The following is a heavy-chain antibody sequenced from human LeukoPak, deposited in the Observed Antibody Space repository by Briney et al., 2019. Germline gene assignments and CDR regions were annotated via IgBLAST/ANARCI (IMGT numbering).Heavy chain of an antibody. Sequence: GGSLRLSCAASGFTFSIVWMTWVRQAPGKGLECVGRIKSRPDGGTTDYAASLKGRFTIARDDSKNTLYLQLNSLKTEDTAVYYCATGASRYYNSSGFYPPFDYWGQGTLVTVSS. J-gene: IGHJ4*02. CDR1: GFTFSIVW. CDR2: IKSRPDGGTT. D-gene: IGHD3-22*01. CDR3: ATGASRYYNSSGFYPPFDY. V-gene: IGHV3-15*01.